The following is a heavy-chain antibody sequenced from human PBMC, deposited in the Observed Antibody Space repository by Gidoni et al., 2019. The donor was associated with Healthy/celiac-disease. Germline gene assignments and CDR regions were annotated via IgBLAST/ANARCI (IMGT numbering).Heavy chain of an antibody. V-gene: IGHV3-30*18. CDR2: ISYDGSNQ. CDR3: AKTLGGLSYYFDY. Sequence: QVQLVESGGGVVQPGRYLRLSCAAPGFTFSSYGMHWVRQAPGKGLEWVAVISYDGSNQYYADSVKGRFTISRDNSKNTLYLQMNSLRAEDTAVYYCAKTLGGLSYYFDYWGQGTLVTVSS. J-gene: IGHJ4*02. D-gene: IGHD2-8*02. CDR1: GFTFSSYG.